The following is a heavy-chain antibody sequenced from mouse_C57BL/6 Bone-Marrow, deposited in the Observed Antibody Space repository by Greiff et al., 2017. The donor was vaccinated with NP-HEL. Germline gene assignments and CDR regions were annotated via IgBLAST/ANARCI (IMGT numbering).Heavy chain of an antibody. J-gene: IGHJ3*01. CDR1: GYTFTSYT. CDR2: INPSSGYT. Sequence: QVQLQQSGAELARPGASVKMSCKASGYTFTSYTMHWVKQRPGQGLEWIGYINPSSGYTKYNQKFKDKATLTADKSSSTAYMQLSSLTSEDSAVYYCARDYYGSSYGAWCAYWGQGTLVTVSA. V-gene: IGHV1-4*01. D-gene: IGHD1-1*01. CDR3: ARDYYGSSYGAWCAY.